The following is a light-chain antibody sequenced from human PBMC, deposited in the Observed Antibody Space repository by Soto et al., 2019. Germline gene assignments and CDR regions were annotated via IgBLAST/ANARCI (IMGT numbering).Light chain of an antibody. CDR1: QSVSSY. J-gene: IGKJ5*01. V-gene: IGKV3-11*01. Sequence: EIVLTQSPATLSLSLGERATLSCRASQSVSSYLAWFQQKPGQAPRLLIYDASNRATGVPARFSGSGSGTDFTLTISSLEPEDFAVYYCQQRSSWPGTFGRGTRLEIK. CDR3: QQRSSWPGT. CDR2: DAS.